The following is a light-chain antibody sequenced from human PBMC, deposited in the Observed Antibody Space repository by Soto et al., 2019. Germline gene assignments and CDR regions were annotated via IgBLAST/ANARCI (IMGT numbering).Light chain of an antibody. V-gene: IGKV3-20*01. CDR1: QSVSNNY. CDR3: QQYGSSPHT. J-gene: IGKJ4*01. Sequence: EIVLTQSPGTLSLSPGERATLSCRSSQSVSNNYLAWYQQNPSKAPRLLIIGASSRAAGIPAGFSGSGSGTDFLLTISRLEPEDFPVYYCQQYGSSPHTSGGGTRWIS. CDR2: GAS.